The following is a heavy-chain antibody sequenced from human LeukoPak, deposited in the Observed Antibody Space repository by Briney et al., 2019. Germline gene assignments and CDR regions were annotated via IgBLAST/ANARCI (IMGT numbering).Heavy chain of an antibody. V-gene: IGHV3-9*01. CDR2: ISWNSGSI. D-gene: IGHD2-2*01. CDR3: AKDKSSSTSCCPDY. Sequence: GGSLRLSCAASGFTFDDYAMHWVRQAPGKGLEWVSGISWNSGSIGYADSVKGRFTISRDNAKNSLYLQMNSLRAEDTALYYCAKDKSSSTSCCPDYWGQGTLVTVSS. CDR1: GFTFDDYA. J-gene: IGHJ4*02.